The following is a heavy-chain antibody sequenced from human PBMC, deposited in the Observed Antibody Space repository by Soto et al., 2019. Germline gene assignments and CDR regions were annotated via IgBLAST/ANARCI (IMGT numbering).Heavy chain of an antibody. CDR3: ARRGALTSYYYGYYFDY. D-gene: IGHD3-9*01. CDR2: IIPISGAA. J-gene: IGHJ4*02. V-gene: IGHV1-69*06. Sequence: ASVKVSCKASGGTFSNYVVNWVRQAPGQGLEWMGRIIPISGAANYAQKFQGRVTITADTSASTAYMELSSLTSEDTAVYYCARRGALTSYYYGYYFDYWGQGTLVTVSS. CDR1: GGTFSNYV.